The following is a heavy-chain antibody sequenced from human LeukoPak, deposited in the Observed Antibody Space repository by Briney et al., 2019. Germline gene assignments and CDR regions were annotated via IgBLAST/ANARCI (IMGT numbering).Heavy chain of an antibody. CDR2: ISYDGSNK. CDR3: APENLDY. V-gene: IGHV3-30*03. CDR1: RFTFSSYG. Sequence: LAGGSLRLSCAASRFTFSSYGMHWVRQAPGKGLEWVAVISYDGSNKYYADSVKGRFTISRDNSKNTLYLQMNSLRPEDTAVYYCAPENLDYWGQGTLVTVSS. J-gene: IGHJ4*02.